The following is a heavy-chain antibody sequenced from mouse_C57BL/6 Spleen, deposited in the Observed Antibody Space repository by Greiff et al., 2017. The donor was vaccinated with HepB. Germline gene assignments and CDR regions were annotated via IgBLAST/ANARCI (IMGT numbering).Heavy chain of an antibody. CDR3: ARDRNAWFAY. CDR1: GYSITSGYY. V-gene: IGHV3-6*01. Sequence: EVQLQESGPGLVKPSQSLSLTCSVTGYSITSGYYWNWIRQFPGNKLEWMGYISYDGSNNYNPSLKNRISITRDTSKNQFFLKLNSVTTEDTPTYYCARDRNAWFAYWGQGTLVTVSA. J-gene: IGHJ3*01. CDR2: ISYDGSN.